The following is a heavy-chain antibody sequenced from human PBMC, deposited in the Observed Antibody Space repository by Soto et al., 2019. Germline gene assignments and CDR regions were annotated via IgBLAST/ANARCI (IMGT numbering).Heavy chain of an antibody. D-gene: IGHD3-10*01. CDR3: SRENWFQDY. J-gene: IGHJ4*02. V-gene: IGHV3-7*03. CDR2: INKDGSKQ. CDR1: GFTFTAYY. Sequence: GGSLRLSCAASGFTFTAYYMTWVRQVPGKGLEWVASINKDGSKQYYVDPVKGRFTISRDNAMNSLYLQMNSLRAGDTALYYCSRENWFQDYWGQGTLVTVSS.